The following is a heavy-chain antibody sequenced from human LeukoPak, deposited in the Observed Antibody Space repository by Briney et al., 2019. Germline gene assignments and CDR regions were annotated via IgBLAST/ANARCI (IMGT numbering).Heavy chain of an antibody. J-gene: IGHJ6*03. V-gene: IGHV4-38-2*01. CDR3: VRLEGYYYYYMDV. CDR2: IYHTGNT. Sequence: SETLSLTCAVSGYFISSGYHWGWIRQPPGKGLEWIGAIYHTGNTYYNPSLMSRVTMSVDTSKDQFSLRLSSVTAADTAVYYCVRLEGYYYYYMDVWGEGTTVTVSS. CDR1: GYFISSGYH.